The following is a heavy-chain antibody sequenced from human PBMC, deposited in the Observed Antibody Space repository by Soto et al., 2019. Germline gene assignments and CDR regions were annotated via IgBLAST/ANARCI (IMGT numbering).Heavy chain of an antibody. Sequence: PGESLNISCQGSGYISASYWICWVRQMRGKDLERMGIIYPGDSATRYSPSFQGQVTISADKSLRTADLQWTSLKASDTALYYCARTRSFTLGFYYDGMDVWGQGTTVTVSS. CDR3: ARTRSFTLGFYYDGMDV. V-gene: IGHV5-51*01. CDR2: IYPGDSAT. J-gene: IGHJ6*02. CDR1: GYISASYW. D-gene: IGHD6-6*01.